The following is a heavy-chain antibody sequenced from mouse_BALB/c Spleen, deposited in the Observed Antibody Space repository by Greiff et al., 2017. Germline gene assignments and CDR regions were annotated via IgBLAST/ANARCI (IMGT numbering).Heavy chain of an antibody. Sequence: EVKLVESGGGLVKPGGSLKLSCAASGFTFSSYAMSWVRQTPEKRLEWVASISSGGSTYYPDSVKGRFTISRDNARNILYLQMSSLRSEDTAMYYCARGGPYYRYDEFAYWGQGTLVTVSA. CDR3: ARGGPYYRYDEFAY. CDR1: GFTFSSYA. D-gene: IGHD2-14*01. CDR2: ISSGGST. V-gene: IGHV5-6-5*01. J-gene: IGHJ3*01.